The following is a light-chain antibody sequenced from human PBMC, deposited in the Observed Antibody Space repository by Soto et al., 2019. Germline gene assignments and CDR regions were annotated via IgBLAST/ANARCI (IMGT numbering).Light chain of an antibody. Sequence: SYELTQPPSVSVAPGKTARITCGGNNIGSKSVHWYQQKPGQAPVLVIYYDSYRPSGLPERFSGSNSGNTATLTISRVEAGDEADYYCQVWDSSSELVVFGGGTKITVL. J-gene: IGLJ2*01. V-gene: IGLV3-21*04. CDR1: NIGSKS. CDR3: QVWDSSSELVV. CDR2: YDS.